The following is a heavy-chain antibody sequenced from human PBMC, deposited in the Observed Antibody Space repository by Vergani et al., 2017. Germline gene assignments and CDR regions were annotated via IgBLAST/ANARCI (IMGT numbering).Heavy chain of an antibody. V-gene: IGHV4-34*11. J-gene: IGHJ4*02. D-gene: IGHD3-22*01. CDR2: IYYSGST. CDR1: GGSFSGYY. Sequence: QVQLQQWGAGLLKPSETLSLTCAVYGGSFSGYYWSWIRQPPGKGLEWIGYIYYSGSTNYNPSLKSRVTISVDTSKNQFSLKLSSVTAADTAVYYCASSPPNYYEPGVHFDYWGQGTLVTVSS. CDR3: ASSPPNYYEPGVHFDY.